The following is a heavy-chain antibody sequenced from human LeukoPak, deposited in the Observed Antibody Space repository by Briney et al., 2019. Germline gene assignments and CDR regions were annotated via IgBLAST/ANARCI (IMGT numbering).Heavy chain of an antibody. CDR1: GYNFDRYG. J-gene: IGHJ4*02. Sequence: ASVKVSCKGSGYNFDRYGINWVRQAPGQGLEWVGWISTYNGNTFYAQKFEGRVSMTTDTSTNTVYMDLRSLRSDDTAVYYCARDLEHCRNIICSNSAYWGQGTLVTVSS. CDR3: ARDLEHCRNIICSNSAY. V-gene: IGHV1-18*04. D-gene: IGHD2-2*01. CDR2: ISTYNGNT.